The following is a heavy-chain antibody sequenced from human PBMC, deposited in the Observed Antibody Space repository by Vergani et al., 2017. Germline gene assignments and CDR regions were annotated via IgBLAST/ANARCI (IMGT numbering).Heavy chain of an antibody. Sequence: QVQLVQSGAEVKKPGSSVKVSCKASGGTFSSYAISWVRQAPGQGLEWMGIINPSGGSTSYAQKFQGRVTMTRDTSTSTVYMELSSLRSEDTAVYYCARGLGFGEQKKRDNWFDPWGQGTLVTVSS. V-gene: IGHV1-46*01. D-gene: IGHD3-10*01. CDR2: INPSGGST. CDR1: GGTFSSYA. CDR3: ARGLGFGEQKKRDNWFDP. J-gene: IGHJ5*02.